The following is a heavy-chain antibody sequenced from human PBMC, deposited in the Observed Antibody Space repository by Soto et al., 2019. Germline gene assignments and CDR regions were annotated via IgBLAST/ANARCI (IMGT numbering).Heavy chain of an antibody. J-gene: IGHJ6*02. CDR1: GFTLSSYW. Sequence: EVQLVESGGGLVQPGGSLRLSCAASGFTLSSYWMHWVRQAPGKGLVWVSRINIDGSNTNYADSVKGRFTISRDNAKNTLYLQMSSLRVEDTAVYSCARSHSYGMDVWGQGTTVTVSS. V-gene: IGHV3-74*01. CDR3: ARSHSYGMDV. CDR2: INIDGSNT.